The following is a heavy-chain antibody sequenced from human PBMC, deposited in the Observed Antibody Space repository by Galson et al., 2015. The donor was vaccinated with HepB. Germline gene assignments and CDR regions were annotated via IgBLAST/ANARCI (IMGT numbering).Heavy chain of an antibody. Sequence: SVKVSCKASGGTFSSYAISWVRQAPGQGLEWMGRIIPILGIANYAQKFQGRVTITADKSTSTAYMELSSLRSEDTAVYYCARSHIVVVTGRNYYYYGMDVWGQGTTVTVSS. CDR1: GGTFSSYA. J-gene: IGHJ6*02. CDR2: IIPILGIA. CDR3: ARSHIVVVTGRNYYYYGMDV. D-gene: IGHD2-21*02. V-gene: IGHV1-69*04.